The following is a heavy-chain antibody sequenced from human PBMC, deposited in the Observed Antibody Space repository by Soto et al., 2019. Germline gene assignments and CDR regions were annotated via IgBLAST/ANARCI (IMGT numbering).Heavy chain of an antibody. CDR2: ISAYNGNT. V-gene: IGHV1-18*01. CDR3: ARLLVDYDFWSGPFDY. CDR1: GYTFTSYG. Sequence: GASVKVSCKASGYTFTSYGISWVRQAPGQGLEWMGWISAYNGNTNYAQKLQGRVTMTTDTSTSTAYMELRSLRSDDTAVYYCARLLVDYDFWSGPFDYWGQGTLVTVSS. J-gene: IGHJ4*02. D-gene: IGHD3-3*01.